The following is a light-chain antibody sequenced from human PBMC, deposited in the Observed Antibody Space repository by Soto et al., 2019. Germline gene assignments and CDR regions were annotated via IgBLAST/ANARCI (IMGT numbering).Light chain of an antibody. V-gene: IGLV2-14*01. Sequence: QSALTQPASVSGSPGQSITISCTGTSSDVGAYNYVSWYQQHPGKAPKAMIFEVSHRPSGVSNRFSGSKSGNTASLTISGLQADDEADYYCISYTSSSLYVFGTGTKLTVL. CDR1: SSDVGAYNY. J-gene: IGLJ1*01. CDR3: ISYTSSSLYV. CDR2: EVS.